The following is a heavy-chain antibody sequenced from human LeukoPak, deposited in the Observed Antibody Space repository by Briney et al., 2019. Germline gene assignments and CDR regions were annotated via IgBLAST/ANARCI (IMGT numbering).Heavy chain of an antibody. CDR2: INPNSGGT. D-gene: IGHD3-3*01. CDR3: ARGSDVLRFLEWLSIYFDY. V-gene: IGHV1-2*02. J-gene: IGHJ4*02. Sequence: ASVKVSCKASGYTFTGYYMHWVRQAPGQGLEWMGCINPNSGGTNYAQKFQGRVTMTRDTSISTAYMELSRLRSDDTAVYYCARGSDVLRFLEWLSIYFDYWGQGTLVTVSS. CDR1: GYTFTGYY.